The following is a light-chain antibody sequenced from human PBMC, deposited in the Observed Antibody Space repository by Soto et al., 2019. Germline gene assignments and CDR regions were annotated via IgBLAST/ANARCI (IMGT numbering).Light chain of an antibody. J-gene: IGLJ3*02. Sequence: QSVLTQPPSASGTPGQRVTISCSGSSSNIGSNYVYWYQQLPGTAPKLLIYTNNKRPSGVPDRFSGSKSATSASLAISGLRSEDEADYHCATWDDSLSGRVFGGGTKLTVL. CDR1: SSNIGSNY. CDR2: TNN. V-gene: IGLV1-47*01. CDR3: ATWDDSLSGRV.